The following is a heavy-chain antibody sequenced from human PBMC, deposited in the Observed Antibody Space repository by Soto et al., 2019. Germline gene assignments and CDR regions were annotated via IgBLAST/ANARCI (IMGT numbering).Heavy chain of an antibody. J-gene: IGHJ4*02. CDR2: IDPSDSYT. D-gene: IGHD2-2*01. V-gene: IGHV5-10-1*01. CDR3: ARHSNQLLGFDY. CDR1: GYSFTSSW. Sequence: EVQLVQSGAEVKKPGESLRISCKGSGYSFTSSWISWVRQMPGKCLEGMGRIDPSDSYTNYSPSFQGHVTISADKSIRTAYLQWSSLKASDTAMYYCARHSNQLLGFDYWGQGTLVTVSS.